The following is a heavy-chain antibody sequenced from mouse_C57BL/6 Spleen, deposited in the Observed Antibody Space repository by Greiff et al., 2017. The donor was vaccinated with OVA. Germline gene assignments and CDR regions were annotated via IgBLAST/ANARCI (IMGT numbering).Heavy chain of an antibody. CDR2: ISDGGSYT. Sequence: EVQVVESGGGLVKPGGSLKLSCAASGFTFSSYAMSWVRQTPEKRLEWVATISDGGSYTYYPDNVKGRFTISRDNAKNNLYLQMSHLKSEDTAMYYCARDNYGSSRFDYWGQGTTLTVSS. V-gene: IGHV5-4*01. CDR3: ARDNYGSSRFDY. D-gene: IGHD1-1*01. CDR1: GFTFSSYA. J-gene: IGHJ2*01.